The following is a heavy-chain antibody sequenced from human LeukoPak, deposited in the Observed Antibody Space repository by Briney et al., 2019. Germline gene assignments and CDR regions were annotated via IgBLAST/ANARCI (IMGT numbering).Heavy chain of an antibody. CDR3: ARDPNYYDSSGYSL. CDR1: GFTFSSYA. J-gene: IGHJ4*02. V-gene: IGHV3-30-3*01. D-gene: IGHD3-22*01. CDR2: ISYDGSNK. Sequence: PGGSLRLSCAASGFTFSSYAMHWVRQAPGKGLEWVAVISYDGSNKYYAHSVKGRFTISRDNSKNTLYLQMNSLRAEDTAVYYCARDPNYYDSSGYSLWGQGTLVTVSS.